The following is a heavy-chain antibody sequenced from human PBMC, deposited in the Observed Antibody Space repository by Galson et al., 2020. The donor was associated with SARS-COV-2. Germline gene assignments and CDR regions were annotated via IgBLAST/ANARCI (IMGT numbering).Heavy chain of an antibody. J-gene: IGHJ5*02. V-gene: IGHV1-18*01. CDR1: GYIFTHYG. CDR3: ARDLGRYEVDYGDYGNWVDP. D-gene: IGHD4-17*01. Sequence: ASVKVSCKASGYIFTHYGISWVRQAPGQGLEWMGWISTYNGNTYYAQKLQGRVTMTTDTSTSTAYMELRSLRSDDTAVVYCARDLGRYEVDYGDYGNWVDPWGQGTLVTVSS. CDR2: ISTYNGNT.